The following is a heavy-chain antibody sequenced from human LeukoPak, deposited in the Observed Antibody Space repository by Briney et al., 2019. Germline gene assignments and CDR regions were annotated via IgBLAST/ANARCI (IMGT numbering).Heavy chain of an antibody. V-gene: IGHV1-46*01. D-gene: IGHD2/OR15-2a*01. CDR2: INPSGGST. CDR3: ARHKEVGDYYYFDY. Sequence: ASVKVSCKASGYTFTSYYMHWVRQAPGQGLERMGIINPSGGSTSYTQKFQGRVTMTRDTSTTTVYMELSSLRSQDTAVYYCARHKEVGDYYYFDYWGQGTPVTVSS. CDR1: GYTFTSYY. J-gene: IGHJ4*02.